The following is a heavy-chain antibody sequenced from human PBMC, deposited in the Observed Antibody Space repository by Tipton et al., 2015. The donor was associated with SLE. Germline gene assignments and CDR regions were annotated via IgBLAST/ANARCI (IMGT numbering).Heavy chain of an antibody. CDR3: ARHPGASFDY. CDR1: GVSISSSY. J-gene: IGHJ4*02. CDR2: IYTSGAT. V-gene: IGHV4-4*07. Sequence: TLSLTCNVSGVSISSSYWSWIRQPAGKGLEWIGRIYTSGATDDNPSLKSRVTMSVDMSKNQIFLKMTSVTAADTAIYYCARHPGASFDYWGQGTLVTVSS.